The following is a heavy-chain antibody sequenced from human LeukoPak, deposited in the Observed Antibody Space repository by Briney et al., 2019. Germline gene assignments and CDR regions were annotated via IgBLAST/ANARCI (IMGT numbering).Heavy chain of an antibody. D-gene: IGHD5-18*01. CDR1: GYTFTGYY. V-gene: IGHV1-2*02. CDR3: ARDRGSYGQLGFDP. CDR2: INPNSGGT. J-gene: IGHJ5*02. Sequence: GASVKVSCKASGYTFTGYYMHWVRQTPGQGLEWMGWINPNSGGTNYAQKFQGRVTMTRDTSISTAYMELSRLRSDDTAVYYCARDRGSYGQLGFDPWGQGTLVTVSS.